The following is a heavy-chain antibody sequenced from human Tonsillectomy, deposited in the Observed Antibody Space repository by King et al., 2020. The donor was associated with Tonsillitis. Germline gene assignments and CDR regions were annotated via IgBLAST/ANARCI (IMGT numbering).Heavy chain of an antibody. J-gene: IGHJ4*02. CDR1: GFSLSTSGMC. CDR3: ARGYGSGSFFDY. V-gene: IGHV2-70*01. CDR2: IDWDDDK. Sequence: TLKESGPALVKPTQTLTLTCTFSGFSLSTSGMCVSWIRQPPGKALGWLALIDWDDDKYYSTSLKTRLTISKDTSKNQVVLTMTNMDPVDTATYYCARGYGSGSFFDYWGQGTLVTVSS. D-gene: IGHD3-10*01.